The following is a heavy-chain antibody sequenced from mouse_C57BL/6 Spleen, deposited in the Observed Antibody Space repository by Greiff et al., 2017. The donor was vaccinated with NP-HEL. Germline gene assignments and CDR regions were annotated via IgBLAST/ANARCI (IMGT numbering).Heavy chain of an antibody. V-gene: IGHV1-55*01. CDR2: IYPGSGST. Sequence: QVQLQQPGAELVKPGASVKMSCKASGYTFTSYWITWVKQRPGQGLEWIGDIYPGSGSTNYNEKFKGKATLTADKSSSTAYMQLSSLTSEDSAVYFCARDEAMDYWGQGTSVTVSS. CDR3: ARDEAMDY. CDR1: GYTFTSYW. J-gene: IGHJ4*01.